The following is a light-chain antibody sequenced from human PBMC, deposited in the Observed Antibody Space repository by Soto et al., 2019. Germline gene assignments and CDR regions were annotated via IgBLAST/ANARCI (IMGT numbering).Light chain of an antibody. V-gene: IGLV2-14*01. J-gene: IGLJ2*01. CDR1: SSDVGGYNY. Sequence: QSVLTQPASVSGSPGQSITISCTGTSSDVGGYNYVSWYQQHPGKAPKLMIYDVSNRPSGVSNRFSGSKSGNTASLTISGLQAEDEGDYSCSSYTTSSPHVVFGEGTKLTVL. CDR2: DVS. CDR3: SSYTTSSPHVV.